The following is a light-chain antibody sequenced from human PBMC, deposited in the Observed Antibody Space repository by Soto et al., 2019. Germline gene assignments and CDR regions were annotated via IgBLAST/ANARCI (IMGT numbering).Light chain of an antibody. Sequence: EIVLTQSPGTLSLSPGERATLSCRASQTVTGTYLAWYQQKPGQAPRLLIYGASNRATGIPDRFSGSGSGTDFTLTISRLDPEDFGVYYCQQCGPSLTYTFRPGTKLEIK. CDR1: QTVTGTY. CDR3: QQCGPSLTYT. V-gene: IGKV3-20*01. J-gene: IGKJ2*01. CDR2: GAS.